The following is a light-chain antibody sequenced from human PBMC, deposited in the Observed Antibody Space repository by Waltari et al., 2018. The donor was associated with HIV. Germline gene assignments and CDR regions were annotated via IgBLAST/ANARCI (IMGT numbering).Light chain of an antibody. V-gene: IGKV2-30*01. CDR1: QSLAYTDGNTY. CDR3: VQGSFWPFT. J-gene: IGKJ5*01. Sequence: DIVVTQSPLSLPVTLGQSASISCRSSQSLAYTDGNTYMSWILQRPGQSPRRLIYKVSVRESGVADRFSGSGSGTDFTLQISRVEAEDVGVYYCVQGSFWPFTFGQETRLEIK. CDR2: KVS.